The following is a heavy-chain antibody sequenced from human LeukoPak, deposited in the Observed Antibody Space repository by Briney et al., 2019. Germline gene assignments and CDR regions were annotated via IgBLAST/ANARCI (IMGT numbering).Heavy chain of an antibody. CDR1: GYSISSGYY. V-gene: IGHV4-38-2*02. Sequence: SETLSLTCTVSGYSISSGYYWGWIRQPPGKGLEWIGRIYHSGSTYYNPSLKSRVTISVDTSKNQFSLKLSSVTAADTAVYYCARVFYGSGTYYYYYMDVWGKGTTVTVSS. J-gene: IGHJ6*03. CDR2: IYHSGST. D-gene: IGHD3-10*01. CDR3: ARVFYGSGTYYYYYMDV.